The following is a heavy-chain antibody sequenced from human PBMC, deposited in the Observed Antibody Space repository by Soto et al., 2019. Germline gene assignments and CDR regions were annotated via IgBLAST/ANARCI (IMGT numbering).Heavy chain of an antibody. CDR1: GFTFSSYA. CDR3: ANQLYSSGWSSGYFQH. CDR2: ISGSGGST. D-gene: IGHD6-19*01. Sequence: PGGSLRLSCAASGFTFSSYAMSWVRQAPGKGLEWVSAISGSGGSTYYADSVKGRFTISRDNPKNTLYLQMNSLRAEDTAVYYCANQLYSSGWSSGYFQHWGQGTLVTVSS. J-gene: IGHJ1*01. V-gene: IGHV3-23*01.